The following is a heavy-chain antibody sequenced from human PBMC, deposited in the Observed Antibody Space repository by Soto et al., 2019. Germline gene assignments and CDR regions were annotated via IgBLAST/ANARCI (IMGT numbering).Heavy chain of an antibody. CDR2: IYYSGST. CDR1: GGSFSGYY. CDR3: ASPGTDYYYGMDV. J-gene: IGHJ6*02. Sequence: SETLSLTCAVYGGSFSGYYWSWIRQPPGKGLEWIGSIYYSGSTYYNPSLKSRVTISVDTSKNQFSLKLSSVTAADTAVYYCASPGTDYYYGMDVWGQGTTVTVSS. D-gene: IGHD1-1*01. V-gene: IGHV4-34*01.